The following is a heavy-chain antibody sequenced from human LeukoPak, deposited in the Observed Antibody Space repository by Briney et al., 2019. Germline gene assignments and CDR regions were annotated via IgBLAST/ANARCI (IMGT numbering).Heavy chain of an antibody. J-gene: IGHJ6*03. CDR3: ARDGRDDYGDYVPYYYYYMDV. CDR2: IYYSGST. CDR1: GGSISSGDYY. Sequence: SQTLSLTCTVSGGSISSGDYYWSWIRQPPGKGLEWIGYIYYSGSTYYNPSLKSRVTISVDTSKNQFSLKLSSVTAADTAVYYCARDGRDDYGDYVPYYYYYMDVWGKGTTVTVSS. V-gene: IGHV4-30-4*08. D-gene: IGHD4-17*01.